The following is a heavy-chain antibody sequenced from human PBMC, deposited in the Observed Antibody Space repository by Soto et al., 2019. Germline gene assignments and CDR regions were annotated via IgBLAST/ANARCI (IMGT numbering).Heavy chain of an antibody. J-gene: IGHJ4*02. CDR1: GFTFSIST. Sequence: EVQLVESGGGLVKPGESLRLSCAASGFTFSISTMAWVRQAPGKGLEWVSAISGSSNYIYYVDSVKGRFTISRDNAKNSLFLQMNSLRAEDTAVYYCAREGDSTGYYSGIYFEYWGQGSLVTVSS. D-gene: IGHD6-19*01. V-gene: IGHV3-21*01. CDR3: AREGDSTGYYSGIYFEY. CDR2: ISGSSNYI.